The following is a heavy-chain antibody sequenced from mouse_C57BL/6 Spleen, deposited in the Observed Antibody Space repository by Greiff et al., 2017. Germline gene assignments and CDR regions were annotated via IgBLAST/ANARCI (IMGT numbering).Heavy chain of an antibody. CDR2: IRLKSDNYAA. Sequence: KLVESGGGLVQPGGSMKLSCVASGFTFSNYWMNWVRQSPAKGLEWVAQIRLKSDNYAAHYAESVKGRFTISRDDSKSSVYLQMNNLRAADTGICYCTGRDDYYEGWFAYWCQGTLVTVSA. V-gene: IGHV6-3*01. D-gene: IGHD2-3*01. CDR3: TGRDDYYEGWFAY. CDR1: GFTFSNYW. J-gene: IGHJ3*01.